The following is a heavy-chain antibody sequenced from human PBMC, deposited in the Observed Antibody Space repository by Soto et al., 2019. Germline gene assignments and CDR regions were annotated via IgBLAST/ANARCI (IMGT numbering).Heavy chain of an antibody. CDR1: GFTFSNYG. Sequence: EVQLLESGGGLIQPGGSLRLSCEASGFTFSNYGMTWVRLAPGKGLEWVSTISGSGGRTFYADHVKGRFTISRDNSKNTLYLQMKSLRAEDTALYYCAKEMLASTLADFFEYWGQGTLVTVSS. V-gene: IGHV3-23*01. D-gene: IGHD3-16*01. CDR2: ISGSGGRT. J-gene: IGHJ4*02. CDR3: AKEMLASTLADFFEY.